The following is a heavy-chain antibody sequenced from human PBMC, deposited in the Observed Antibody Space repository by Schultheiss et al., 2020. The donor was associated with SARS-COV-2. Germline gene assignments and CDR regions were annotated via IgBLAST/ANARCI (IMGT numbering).Heavy chain of an antibody. CDR2: IYHSGST. Sequence: ESLKISCAASGFTLSSYEMNWVRQAPGKGLEWIGEIYHSGSTYYNPSLKSRVTISVDTSKNQFSLKLSSVTAADTAVYYCARVEWFSSFDYWGQGTLVTVSS. V-gene: IGHV4-34*01. D-gene: IGHD3-3*01. CDR1: GFTLSSYE. CDR3: ARVEWFSSFDY. J-gene: IGHJ4*02.